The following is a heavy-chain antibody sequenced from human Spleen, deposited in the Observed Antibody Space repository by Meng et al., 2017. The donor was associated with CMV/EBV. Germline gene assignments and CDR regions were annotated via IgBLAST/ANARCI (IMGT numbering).Heavy chain of an antibody. V-gene: IGHV1-18*04. CDR3: ARAYCSGGGCYSGSFDF. CDR2: ISVYNGNT. J-gene: IGHJ4*02. D-gene: IGHD2-15*01. Sequence: ASVKVSCKASGYTFRDYYIHWVRQAPGQGLEWMGWISVYNGNTNYAQKFQGRVTMTTDTATSIAYMDLRSLRSDDTAVYYCARAYCSGGGCYSGSFDFWGQGTLVTVSS. CDR1: GYTFRDYY.